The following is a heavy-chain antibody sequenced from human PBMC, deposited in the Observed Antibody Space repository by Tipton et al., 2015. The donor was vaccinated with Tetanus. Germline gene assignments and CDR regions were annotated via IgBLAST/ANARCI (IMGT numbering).Heavy chain of an antibody. V-gene: IGHV4-59*01. CDR1: SGSIGTYY. CDR2: VFYSGST. J-gene: IGHJ4*02. D-gene: IGHD5-24*01. CDR3: ARGSAQYYNDHSLTY. Sequence: TLSLTCTVSSGSIGTYYWNWIRQPPGKGLEWMGHVFYSGSTKYNPSLKSRLTMSVDASKNQFFLKLSSVTAADTAVYYCARGSAQYYNDHSLTYWGQGTLVTVSS.